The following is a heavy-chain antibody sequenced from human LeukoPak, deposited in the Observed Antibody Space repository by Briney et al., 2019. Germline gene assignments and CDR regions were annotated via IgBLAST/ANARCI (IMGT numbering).Heavy chain of an antibody. CDR1: GFTFSSYA. J-gene: IGHJ4*02. CDR2: ISSNGGST. D-gene: IGHD3-22*01. CDR3: ARDSSGYTFDY. V-gene: IGHV3-64*01. Sequence: GGSLRLSCAASGFTFSSYAMHWVRQAPGKGLEYVSAISSNGGSTYYANSVKGRFTISRGNSKNTLYLQMGSLRAEDMAVYYCARDSSGYTFDYWGQGTLVTVSS.